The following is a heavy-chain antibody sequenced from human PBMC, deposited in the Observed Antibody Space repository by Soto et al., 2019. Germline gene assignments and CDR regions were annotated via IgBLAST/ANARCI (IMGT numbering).Heavy chain of an antibody. V-gene: IGHV1-2*04. CDR1: GYTFTGYY. CDR2: INPNSGGT. D-gene: IGHD2-2*01. CDR3: ARGGIVVVPAARDWFDP. J-gene: IGHJ5*02. Sequence: QVQLVQSGAEVKKPGASVKVSCKASGYTFTGYYMHWVRQAPGQGLEWMGWINPNSGGTNYAQKIQGWVTMTRDTSISTAYMELSRLRSDDTAVYYCARGGIVVVPAARDWFDPWGQGTLVTVSS.